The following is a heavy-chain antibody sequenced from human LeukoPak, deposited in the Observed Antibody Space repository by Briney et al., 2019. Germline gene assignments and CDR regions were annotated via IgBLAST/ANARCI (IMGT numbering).Heavy chain of an antibody. CDR3: AGDFFDY. CDR2: IYYSGST. Sequence: SETLSLTCTVSGGSISSYYWSWIRQPPGKGLGWIGYIYYSGSTNYNPSLKSRVTISVDTSKNQFSLKLSSVTAADTAVYYCAGDFFDYWGQGTLVTVSS. CDR1: GGSISSYY. J-gene: IGHJ4*02. V-gene: IGHV4-59*01.